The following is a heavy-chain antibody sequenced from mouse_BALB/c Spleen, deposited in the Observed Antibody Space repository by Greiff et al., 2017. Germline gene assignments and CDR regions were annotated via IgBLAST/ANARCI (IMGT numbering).Heavy chain of an antibody. V-gene: IGHV1-9*01. D-gene: IGHD1-1*01. Sequence: VQLQQSGAELMKPGASVKISCKATGYTFSSYWIEWVKQRHGHGLEWIGEILPGSGSTNYNEKFKGKATFTADTSSNTAYMQLSSLTSEDSAVYYCARLYYYGSSYFDYWGQGTTLTVSS. CDR1: GYTFSSYW. CDR3: ARLYYYGSSYFDY. CDR2: ILPGSGST. J-gene: IGHJ2*01.